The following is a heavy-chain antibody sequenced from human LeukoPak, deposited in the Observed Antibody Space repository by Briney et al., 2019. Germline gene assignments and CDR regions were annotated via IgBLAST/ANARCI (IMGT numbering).Heavy chain of an antibody. CDR3: ARATASGSGRAYDH. J-gene: IGHJ4*02. CDR1: GESMIGHY. Sequence: SETLSLTCAVYGESMIGHYWTWIGQPPGKRLEWIGEIHHSGGTNSNPSLKNRLTMSIDMSKNQFSLKLKSVTAADTAVYYCARATASGSGRAYDHWAQGNLVPVSS. V-gene: IGHV4-34*01. CDR2: IHHSGGT. D-gene: IGHD3-10*01.